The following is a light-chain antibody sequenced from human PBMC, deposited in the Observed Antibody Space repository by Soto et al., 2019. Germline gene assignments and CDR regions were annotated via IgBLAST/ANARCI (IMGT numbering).Light chain of an antibody. V-gene: IGLV2-14*01. CDR3: SSYTSATTYV. CDR2: DVS. J-gene: IGLJ1*01. Sequence: QSVLTQPASVSGSPGQSITISCTGTSSDVGAYNYDSWYQQYPGGAPKVIIYDVSHRPAGVSNRFSGSKSGNTASLTISCLQTQDEADYYCSSYTSATTYVFGTGTKVTVL. CDR1: SSDVGAYNY.